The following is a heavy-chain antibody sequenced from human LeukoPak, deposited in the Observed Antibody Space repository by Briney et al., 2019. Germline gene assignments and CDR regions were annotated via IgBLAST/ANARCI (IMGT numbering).Heavy chain of an antibody. V-gene: IGHV3-49*04. CDR2: IRSKAFGGKT. CDR1: GFTLRDYA. J-gene: IGHJ4*02. D-gene: IGHD3-22*01. CDR3: TRDTYYYDSSGYYQIDY. Sequence: GGSLRLSCTTSGFTLRDYAVSWVRQAPGKGLEGVGLIRSKAFGGKTEYAASVNGRFNISRDDSKSIAYLQMNSLKTDDTAVYYCTRDTYYYDSSGYYQIDYWGQGTLVTVSS.